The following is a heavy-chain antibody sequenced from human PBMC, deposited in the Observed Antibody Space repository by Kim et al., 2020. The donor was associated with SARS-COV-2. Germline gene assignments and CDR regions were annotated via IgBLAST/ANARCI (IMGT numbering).Heavy chain of an antibody. Sequence: SQTLSLTCAISGDSVSSNTDSRNWIRLSPSRGLEWLGRTYYRSRWFYDYALSVQSRIIVSPDTSRNQFSLQLNSVTLEDTALYYCARGARRVNGFDIWGQGTMVTVSP. V-gene: IGHV6-1*01. D-gene: IGHD3-16*01. CDR2: TYYRSRWFY. CDR3: ARGARRVNGFDI. CDR1: GDSVSSNTDS. J-gene: IGHJ3*02.